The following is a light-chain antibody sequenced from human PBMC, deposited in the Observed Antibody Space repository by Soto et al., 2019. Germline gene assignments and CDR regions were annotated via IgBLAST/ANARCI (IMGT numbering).Light chain of an antibody. J-gene: IGKJ2*01. CDR3: QHYGSSPPMYT. V-gene: IGKV3-20*01. CDR2: GAS. CDR1: QSVSSSY. Sequence: EIVLTQSPGTLSSSPGERATLSCRASQSVSSSYLAWYQQRPGQAPRLLIYGASRRATGIPDRISGSGSGTDFTLTISRLEPEDFAVYYCQHYGSSPPMYTFGQGTKLEIK.